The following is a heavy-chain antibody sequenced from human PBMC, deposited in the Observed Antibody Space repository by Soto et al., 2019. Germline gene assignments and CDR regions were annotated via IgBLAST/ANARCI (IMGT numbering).Heavy chain of an antibody. CDR2: IIPIFGTA. CDR1: GGTFSSYA. V-gene: IGHV1-69*13. Sequence: GASVKVSCKASGGTFSSYAISWVRQAPGQGLEWMGGIIPIFGTANYAQKFQGRVTITADESTSTAYMELSSLRSEDTAVYYCASPLYCTNGVCPSYFDYWGQGTLVTSPQ. CDR3: ASPLYCTNGVCPSYFDY. D-gene: IGHD2-8*01. J-gene: IGHJ4*02.